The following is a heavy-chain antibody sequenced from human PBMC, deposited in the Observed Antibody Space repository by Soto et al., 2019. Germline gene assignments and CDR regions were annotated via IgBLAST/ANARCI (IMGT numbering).Heavy chain of an antibody. D-gene: IGHD3-3*01. J-gene: IGHJ3*02. V-gene: IGHV4-31*03. CDR2: IYYSGRT. CDR1: GGSISSGGYY. Sequence: QVQLQESGPGLVKPSQTLSLTCTVSGGSISSGGYYWSWISQHPGKGLEWIGDIYYSGRTYYNPSLKRRVTISLDASKNQFSIKLSSVTAADTAVYDCASFLAGITIFEVPFDAFDIWGQGPMVTVSS. CDR3: ASFLAGITIFEVPFDAFDI.